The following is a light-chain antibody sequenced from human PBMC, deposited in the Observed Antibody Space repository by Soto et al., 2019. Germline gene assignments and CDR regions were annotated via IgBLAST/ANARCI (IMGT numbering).Light chain of an antibody. CDR2: GNS. J-gene: IGLJ2*01. CDR1: SSNIGAGYV. V-gene: IGLV1-40*01. Sequence: QSVLTQPPSVSGAPGQRVTISCTGSSSNIGAGYVVHWYQQLPGTAPKLLIYGNSNRPSGVPDRFSGSKSGTSASLAITGLQAEDEADYYCQSYDSSLSGCVVFGGGTKVTVL. CDR3: QSYDSSLSGCVV.